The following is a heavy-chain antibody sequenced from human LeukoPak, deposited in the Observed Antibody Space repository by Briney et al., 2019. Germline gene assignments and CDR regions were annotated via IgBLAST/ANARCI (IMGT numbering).Heavy chain of an antibody. V-gene: IGHV1-2*06. CDR2: INPNSGGT. Sequence: GASVKVSCKASGGTFSSYALSWVRQAPGQGLEWMGRINPNSGGTNYAQKFQGRVTMTRDTSISTVYMELSRLRSDDTAVYYCARVGYYESSGYYEYWGQGTLVTVSS. CDR1: GGTFSSYA. CDR3: ARVGYYESSGYYEY. D-gene: IGHD3-22*01. J-gene: IGHJ4*02.